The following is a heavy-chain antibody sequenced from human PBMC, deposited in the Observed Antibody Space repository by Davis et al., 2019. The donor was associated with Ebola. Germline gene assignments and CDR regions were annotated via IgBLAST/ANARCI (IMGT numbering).Heavy chain of an antibody. CDR1: GFTFSDYY. CDR2: ISSSGSTI. Sequence: GESLKISCAASGFTFSDYYMSWIRQAPGKGLEWVSYISSSGSTIYYADSVKGRFTISRDNAKNSLYLQMNSLRAEDTAVYYCARLTGSYPGWFDPWGQGTLVTVSS. CDR3: ARLTGSYPGWFDP. D-gene: IGHD1-26*01. V-gene: IGHV3-11*01. J-gene: IGHJ5*02.